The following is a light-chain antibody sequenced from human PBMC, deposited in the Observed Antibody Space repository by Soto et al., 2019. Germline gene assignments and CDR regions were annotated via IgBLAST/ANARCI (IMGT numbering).Light chain of an antibody. CDR3: QQFRT. J-gene: IGKJ1*01. Sequence: AIRMTQSPSSFSASTGDRVSITCRATQDIGTYLAWYQQIPGKAPKLLIYDVSNLETGVPSRFSGGGSGTEFTLTISSLQPDDFATYYCQQFRTFGQGTKVDIK. CDR1: QDIGTY. V-gene: IGKV1-8*01. CDR2: DVS.